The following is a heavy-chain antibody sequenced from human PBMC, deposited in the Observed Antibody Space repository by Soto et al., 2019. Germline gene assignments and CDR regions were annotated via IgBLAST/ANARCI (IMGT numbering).Heavy chain of an antibody. Sequence: PSETLSLTCAVYGGSFSGYYWSWIRQPPGKGLEWIGEINHSGSTNYNPSLKSRVTISVDTSKNQFSLKLSSVTAADTAVYYCARIRAVAGTWYFDLWGRGTLVTVS. CDR1: GGSFSGYY. CDR3: ARIRAVAGTWYFDL. V-gene: IGHV4-34*01. CDR2: INHSGST. J-gene: IGHJ2*01. D-gene: IGHD6-19*01.